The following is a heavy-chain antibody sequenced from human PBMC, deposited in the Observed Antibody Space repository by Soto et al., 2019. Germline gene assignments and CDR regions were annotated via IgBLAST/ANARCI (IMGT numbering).Heavy chain of an antibody. Sequence: XETLSLTCAVYGGSFSGYYWSWIRQPPGKGLEWIGEINHSGSTNYNPSLKSRVTISVDTSKNQFSLKLSSVTAADTAVYYCARERDSSSSSYAANNQFDYWGQGTLVTVSS. CDR3: ARERDSSSSSYAANNQFDY. CDR2: INHSGST. D-gene: IGHD6-6*01. J-gene: IGHJ4*02. V-gene: IGHV4-34*01. CDR1: GGSFSGYY.